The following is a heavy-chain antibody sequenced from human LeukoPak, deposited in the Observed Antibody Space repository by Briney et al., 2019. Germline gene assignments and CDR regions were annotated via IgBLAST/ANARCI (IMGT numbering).Heavy chain of an antibody. CDR3: ARLGDSSGDNWFDP. CDR1: GYIFTNYW. J-gene: IGHJ5*02. D-gene: IGHD3-22*01. Sequence: GESLKISCKGSGYIFTNYWIGWVRQMPGKGLEWMAIIYPGDSDTRYSPSFQGQVTISADKSISTAYLQWSSLEASDTAMYYCARLGDSSGDNWFDPWGQGTLVTVSS. V-gene: IGHV5-51*01. CDR2: IYPGDSDT.